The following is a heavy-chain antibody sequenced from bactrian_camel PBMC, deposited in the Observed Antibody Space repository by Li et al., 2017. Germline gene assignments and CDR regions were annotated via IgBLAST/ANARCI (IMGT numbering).Heavy chain of an antibody. Sequence: WSLGLSCAGSGLTVSTYCMAWFRQTSAKEREVVALIYEGDGSVYYADSAEGRLTISQDNDKNTLYLQMDSLKPEDTAMYYCAAHPRNNDCSLRAIDFTDWGQGTQVTVS. V-gene: IGHV3S25*01. CDR2: IYEGDGSV. J-gene: IGHJ4*01. CDR1: GLTVSTYC. D-gene: IGHD2*01. CDR3: AAHPRNNDCSLRAIDFTD.